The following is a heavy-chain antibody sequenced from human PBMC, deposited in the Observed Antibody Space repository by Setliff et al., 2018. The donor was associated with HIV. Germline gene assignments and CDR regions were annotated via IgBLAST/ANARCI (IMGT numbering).Heavy chain of an antibody. Sequence: SETLSLTCTVSGGSISSHYWSWIRQPPGKGLEWIGYIYYSGSTNYNPSLKSRVTISVDTSRNQFSLKLSSVTAADTAVYYCARDRGSSYYYYYYMDVWGKGTTVTVSS. V-gene: IGHV4-59*11. J-gene: IGHJ6*03. CDR1: GGSISSHY. CDR2: IYYSGST. D-gene: IGHD2-2*01. CDR3: ARDRGSSYYYYYYMDV.